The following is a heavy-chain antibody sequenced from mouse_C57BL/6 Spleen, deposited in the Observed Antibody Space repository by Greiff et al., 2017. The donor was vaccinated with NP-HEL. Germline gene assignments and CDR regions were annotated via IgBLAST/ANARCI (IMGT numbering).Heavy chain of an antibody. D-gene: IGHD1-1*01. Sequence: EVKLMESGGGLVQPKGSLKLSCAASGFSFNTYAMNWVRQAPGKGLEWVARIRSKSNNYATYYADSVKDRFTISRDDSESMLYLQMNNLKTEDTAMYYCVRHAYYGSGGYAMDYWGQGTSVTVSS. CDR2: IRSKSNNYAT. CDR3: VRHAYYGSGGYAMDY. CDR1: GFSFNTYA. V-gene: IGHV10-1*01. J-gene: IGHJ4*01.